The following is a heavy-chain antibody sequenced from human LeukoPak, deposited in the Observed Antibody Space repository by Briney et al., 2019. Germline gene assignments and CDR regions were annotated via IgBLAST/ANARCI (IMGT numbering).Heavy chain of an antibody. Sequence: PSETLSLTCTVSGGSISSSSYYWGWIRQPPGKGLEWIGSIHYSGSTYYNPSLKSRVTISVDTSKNQFSLKLSSVSAADTAVYYCASDQAASFDYWGQGTLVTVSS. CDR1: GGSISSSSYY. CDR3: ASDQAASFDY. CDR2: IHYSGST. D-gene: IGHD2-15*01. V-gene: IGHV4-39*01. J-gene: IGHJ4*02.